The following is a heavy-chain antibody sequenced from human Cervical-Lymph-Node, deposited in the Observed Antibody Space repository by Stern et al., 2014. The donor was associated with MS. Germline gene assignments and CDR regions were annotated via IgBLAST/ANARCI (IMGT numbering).Heavy chain of an antibody. CDR1: GFTFSSYG. D-gene: IGHD6-6*01. Sequence: VQLVQSGGGVVQPGSSLRLSCAASGFTFSSYGMHWVRQAPGKGLEWVAVIWYDGSNKYYADAVKGRFTISRDNSKNTLYLQMNSLRAEDTAVYYCARDGAARYYYGMDVWGQGTTVTVSS. V-gene: IGHV3-33*01. CDR3: ARDGAARYYYGMDV. CDR2: IWYDGSNK. J-gene: IGHJ6*02.